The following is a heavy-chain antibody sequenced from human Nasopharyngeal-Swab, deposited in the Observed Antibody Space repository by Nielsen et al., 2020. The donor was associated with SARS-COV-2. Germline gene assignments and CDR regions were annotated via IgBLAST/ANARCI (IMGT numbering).Heavy chain of an antibody. Sequence: GGSLRLSCAASGFTFSSYSMNWVRQAPGKGLEWVSSISSSSSYIYYADSVKGRFTISRDNAKNSLYLQMNSLRAEDTALYYCAKDIVIGRMSMIPVFDYWGQGTLVTVSS. D-gene: IGHD3-22*01. CDR3: AKDIVIGRMSMIPVFDY. CDR1: GFTFSSYS. CDR2: ISSSSSYI. J-gene: IGHJ4*02. V-gene: IGHV3-21*04.